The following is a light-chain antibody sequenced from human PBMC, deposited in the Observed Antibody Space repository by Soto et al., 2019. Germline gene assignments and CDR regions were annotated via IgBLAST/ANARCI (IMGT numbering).Light chain of an antibody. CDR1: SSNIGAGYD. CDR3: QSYDSSLSGYV. Sequence: QSALTQPPSVSGAPGQKVTISCTGSSSNIGAGYDVNWYHQLPGTAPKLLIHGNSNRPSGVPDRFSGSKSGTSASLAITGIQAVDEADYFCQSYDSSLSGYVFGTGTKVTVL. V-gene: IGLV1-40*01. J-gene: IGLJ1*01. CDR2: GNS.